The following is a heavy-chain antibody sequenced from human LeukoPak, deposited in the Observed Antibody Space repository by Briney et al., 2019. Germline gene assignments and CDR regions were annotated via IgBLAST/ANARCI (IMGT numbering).Heavy chain of an antibody. CDR1: GFALSSYS. D-gene: IGHD6-19*01. CDR3: AKIGSSGWYEVYYYYYMDV. CDR2: IRYDGSNK. Sequence: GGSLRLSCAASGFALSSYSMNWVRQAPGKGLEWVAFIRYDGSNKYYADSVKGRFTISRDNSKNTLYLQMNSLRAEDTAVYYCAKIGSSGWYEVYYYYYMDVWGKGTTVTISS. J-gene: IGHJ6*03. V-gene: IGHV3-30*02.